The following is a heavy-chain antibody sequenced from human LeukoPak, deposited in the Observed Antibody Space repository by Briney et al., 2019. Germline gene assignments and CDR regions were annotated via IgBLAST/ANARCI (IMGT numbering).Heavy chain of an antibody. J-gene: IGHJ5*02. Sequence: SGGSLRLSCAASGFTVSSNYMNWVRQAPGKGLEWVSVIYSGGSTYYADSAKGRFTISRDNSKNTLYLQMNSLRAEDTAVYYCARDRDANWFDPWGQGTLVTVSS. CDR3: ARDRDANWFDP. D-gene: IGHD3-10*01. V-gene: IGHV3-53*01. CDR2: IYSGGST. CDR1: GFTVSSNY.